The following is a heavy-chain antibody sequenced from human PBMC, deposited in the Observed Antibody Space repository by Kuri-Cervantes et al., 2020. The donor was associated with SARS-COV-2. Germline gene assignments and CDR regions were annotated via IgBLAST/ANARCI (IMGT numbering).Heavy chain of an antibody. V-gene: IGHV1-2*02. CDR3: ARDRRIAAAGTWSKFDY. CDR1: GYTFTGYY. Sequence: ASVKVSCKASGYTFTGYYMHWVRQAPGQGLEWMGWINPNSGGTNYAQKFQGRVTMTRDTSINTAYMELSRLRSDDTAVYYCARDRRIAAAGTWSKFDYWGQGTLVTVSS. CDR2: INPNSGGT. J-gene: IGHJ4*02. D-gene: IGHD6-13*01.